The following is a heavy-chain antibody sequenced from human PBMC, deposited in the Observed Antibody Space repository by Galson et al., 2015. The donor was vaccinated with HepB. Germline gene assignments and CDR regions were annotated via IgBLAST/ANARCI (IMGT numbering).Heavy chain of an antibody. J-gene: IGHJ5*02. Sequence: SLRLSCAASGFTFDDYAMHWVRQAPGKGLEWVSGISWNSGSIGYADSVKGRFTISRDNAKNSLYLQMNSLRAEDTALYYCAKEYSEGGAAAGKLAGWFDPWGQGTLSPSPQ. CDR3: AKEYSEGGAAAGKLAGWFDP. V-gene: IGHV3-9*01. CDR1: GFTFDDYA. CDR2: ISWNSGSI. D-gene: IGHD6-13*01.